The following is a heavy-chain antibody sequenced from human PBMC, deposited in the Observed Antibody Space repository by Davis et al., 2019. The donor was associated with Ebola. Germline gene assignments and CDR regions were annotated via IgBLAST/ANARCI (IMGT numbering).Heavy chain of an antibody. Sequence: ASVKVSCKASGYTFTSYGISWVRQAPGQGLEWMGIINPSGGSTSYAQKFQGRVTMTRDTSTSTVYMELSSLRSDDTAVYYCAREKLSGYVDYWGQGTLVTVSS. CDR2: INPSGGST. J-gene: IGHJ4*02. V-gene: IGHV1-46*01. CDR3: AREKLSGYVDY. CDR1: GYTFTSYG. D-gene: IGHD5-12*01.